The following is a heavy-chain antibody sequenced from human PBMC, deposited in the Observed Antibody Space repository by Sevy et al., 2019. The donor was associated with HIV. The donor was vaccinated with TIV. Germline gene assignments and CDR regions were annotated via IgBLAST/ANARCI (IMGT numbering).Heavy chain of an antibody. CDR3: ARDSLYATNWAFDY. CDR1: GATFMNYA. J-gene: IGHJ4*02. V-gene: IGHV1-69*13. D-gene: IGHD1-1*01. CDR2: FIPMFDTP. Sequence: ASVKVSCKASGATFMNYAISWVRQAPGQGLEWMGGFIPMFDTPNYAQKFQGRVTITADESTSTAYLELTSLRSEDTAVYYCARDSLYATNWAFDYWGQGTLVTVSS.